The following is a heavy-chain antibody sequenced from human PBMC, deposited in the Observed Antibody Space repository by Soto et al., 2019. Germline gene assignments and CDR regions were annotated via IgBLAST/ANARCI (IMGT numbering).Heavy chain of an antibody. Sequence: GASVKVSCKASGYTFTSYGISWVRQAPGQGLEWMGWISAYNGNTNYAQKLQGRVTMTTDTSTSTAYMELRSLRSDDTAVYYCARDRSDILTGYYSRFDPWGQGTLVTVS. V-gene: IGHV1-18*01. CDR1: GYTFTSYG. J-gene: IGHJ5*02. CDR3: ARDRSDILTGYYSRFDP. D-gene: IGHD3-9*01. CDR2: ISAYNGNT.